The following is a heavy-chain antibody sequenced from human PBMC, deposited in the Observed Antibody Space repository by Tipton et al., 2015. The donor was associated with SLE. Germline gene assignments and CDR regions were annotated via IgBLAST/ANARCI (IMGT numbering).Heavy chain of an antibody. D-gene: IGHD6-19*01. J-gene: IGHJ4*02. CDR2: IYHSGST. Sequence: TLSLTCTVSGYSISSGYYWGWFRQPPGKGLEWIVSIYHSGSTYYNPSLKSRVTISVDTSKNQFSLKLSSVTAADTAVYYCARGPEQWLVNPHYFDYWGQGPLLRV. V-gene: IGHV4-38-2*02. CDR3: ARGPEQWLVNPHYFDY. CDR1: GYSISSGYY.